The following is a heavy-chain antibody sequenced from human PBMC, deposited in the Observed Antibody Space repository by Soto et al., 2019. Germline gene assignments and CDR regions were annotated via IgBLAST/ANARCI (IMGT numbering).Heavy chain of an antibody. V-gene: IGHV3-64*01. CDR2: INSHGDRT. CDR3: ARRDGYNFDY. CDR1: GFTFSNYA. J-gene: IGHJ4*02. Sequence: EVQLVESGGGLVQPGGSLRLSCAASGFTFSNYAMHWVRQAPGKGLEYVSAINSHGDRTYYANSVKGRFTISRDNSKNTLYLQMGSLRTEDMAVYYCARRDGYNFDYWGQGTLVTVSS. D-gene: IGHD5-12*01.